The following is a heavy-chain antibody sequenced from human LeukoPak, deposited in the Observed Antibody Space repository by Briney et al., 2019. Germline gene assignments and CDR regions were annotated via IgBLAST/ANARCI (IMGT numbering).Heavy chain of an antibody. CDR3: ARKGFGSWYRGPFDY. D-gene: IGHD6-13*01. Sequence: PSETLSLTCTVSGGSISNYYWSWIRQPPGKGLEWIGYIYYSGSTNYNPSLKSRVTISVDTSKNQFSLKLSSVTAADTAVYYCARKGFGSWYRGPFDYWGQGTLVTVSS. CDR2: IYYSGST. CDR1: GGSISNYY. V-gene: IGHV4-59*08. J-gene: IGHJ4*02.